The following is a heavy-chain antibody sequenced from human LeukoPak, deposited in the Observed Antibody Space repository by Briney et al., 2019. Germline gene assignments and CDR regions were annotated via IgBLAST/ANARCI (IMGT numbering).Heavy chain of an antibody. CDR3: TTLTMIVVHNDY. CDR2: IKSKTDGGTT. Sequence: TGGSLRLSCAASGFTLSNAWMSWVRQAPGKGLEWVGRIKSKTDGGTTDYAAPVEGRFTISRDESKNTLYLQMNSLKTEDTAVYYCTTLTMIVVHNDYWGQGTLVTVSS. J-gene: IGHJ4*02. CDR1: GFTLSNAW. D-gene: IGHD3-22*01. V-gene: IGHV3-15*01.